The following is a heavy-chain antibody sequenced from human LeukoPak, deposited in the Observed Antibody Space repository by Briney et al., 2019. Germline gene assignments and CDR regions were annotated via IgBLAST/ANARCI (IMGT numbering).Heavy chain of an antibody. CDR2: INDNGYNT. Sequence: MHWVRQAPGKGLEYVAIINDNGYNTDYAGSVEGRFTVARDNSKNTLYLQMSSLRPEDTAVYYCANAWSPLIAVAGDPIDYWGQGTLVTVSS. D-gene: IGHD6-19*01. V-gene: IGHV3-64D*09. J-gene: IGHJ4*02. CDR3: ANAWSPLIAVAGDPIDY.